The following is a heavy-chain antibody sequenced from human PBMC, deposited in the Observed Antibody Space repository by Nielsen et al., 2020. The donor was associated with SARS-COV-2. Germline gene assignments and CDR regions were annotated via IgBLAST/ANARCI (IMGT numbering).Heavy chain of an antibody. J-gene: IGHJ5*02. Sequence: GESLKISCAASGFTFSSYSMNWVRQAPGKGLEWVSYISSSSSTIYYADSVKGRFTISRDNAKNSLYLQTNSLRDEDTAVYYCARDVLGSSGSYGGWFDPWGQRTLVTVSS. V-gene: IGHV3-48*02. D-gene: IGHD1-26*01. CDR1: GFTFSSYS. CDR2: ISSSSSTI. CDR3: ARDVLGSSGSYGGWFDP.